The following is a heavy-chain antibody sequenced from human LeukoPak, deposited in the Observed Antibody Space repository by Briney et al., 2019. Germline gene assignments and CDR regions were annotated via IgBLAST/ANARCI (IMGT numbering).Heavy chain of an antibody. CDR2: IYYTGST. CDR3: ARYEEFSTGYSASSPRHYFDH. V-gene: IGHV4-59*01. CDR1: GGSINSYY. D-gene: IGHD3/OR15-3a*01. Sequence: PSETLSLTCTVSGGSINSYYWSWIRQPPGKGLECIGHIYYTGSTYYKPSLESRVTISVDTAKNQISLKLSPVTAADTAVYYCARYEEFSTGYSASSPRHYFDHWGQGTLVTVSS. J-gene: IGHJ4*02.